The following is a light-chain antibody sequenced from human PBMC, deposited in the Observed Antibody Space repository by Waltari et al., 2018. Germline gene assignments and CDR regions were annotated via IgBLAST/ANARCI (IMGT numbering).Light chain of an antibody. Sequence: DIVMTQSPDSLAVSLSQRATINCKSSQSVLYSSNNKNYLAWYQQKPGQPPKLRIYWASTRESGVPDRFSGSGSGTDFTLTISSLQAEDVAVYYCQQYYSTPPAFGPGTKVDIK. CDR3: QQYYSTPPA. CDR2: WAS. CDR1: QSVLYSSNNKNY. V-gene: IGKV4-1*01. J-gene: IGKJ3*01.